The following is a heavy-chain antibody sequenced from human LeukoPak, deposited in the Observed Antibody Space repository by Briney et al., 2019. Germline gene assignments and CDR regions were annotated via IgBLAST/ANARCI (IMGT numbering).Heavy chain of an antibody. J-gene: IGHJ2*01. CDR2: IIPILGIA. CDR3: ARSTTVTTDFDL. Sequence: ASVKVSCKASGGTFSSYAISWVRQAPGQGLEWMGRIIPILGIANYAQKFQGRVTITADKSTSTAYMELSSLRSDDTAVYYCARSTTVTTDFDLWGRGTLVTVSS. CDR1: GGTFSSYA. D-gene: IGHD4-17*01. V-gene: IGHV1-69*04.